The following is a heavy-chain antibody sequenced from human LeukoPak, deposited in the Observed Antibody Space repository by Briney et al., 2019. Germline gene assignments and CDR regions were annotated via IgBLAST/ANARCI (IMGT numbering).Heavy chain of an antibody. Sequence: GGPLRLSCAASGFTITNNFMSWVRQAPGKGLEWVSAISGSGGSTYYADSVKGRFTISRDNSKNTLYLQMNSLRAEDTAVYYCAKVRDSSGFFDYWGQGTLVTVSS. CDR1: GFTITNNF. V-gene: IGHV3-23*01. CDR2: ISGSGGST. J-gene: IGHJ4*02. CDR3: AKVRDSSGFFDY. D-gene: IGHD6-19*01.